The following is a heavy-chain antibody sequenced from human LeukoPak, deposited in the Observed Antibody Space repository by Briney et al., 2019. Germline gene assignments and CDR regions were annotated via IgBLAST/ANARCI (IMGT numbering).Heavy chain of an antibody. Sequence: SQTLSLTCAIPGDSVSSTSTAWNWIRQSPSRGLEWLGRAYYRSKWYNDYAVSVKSRITINPDTSKNQFSLHPNSGTPEDTAVYYCARGRVGYYDSWGQGTLVTVSS. J-gene: IGHJ4*02. V-gene: IGHV6-1*01. D-gene: IGHD1-26*01. CDR1: GDSVSSTSTA. CDR3: ARGRVGYYDS. CDR2: AYYRSKWYN.